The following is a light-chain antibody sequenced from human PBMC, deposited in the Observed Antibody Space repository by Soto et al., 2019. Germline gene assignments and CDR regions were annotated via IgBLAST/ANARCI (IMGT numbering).Light chain of an antibody. V-gene: IGKV1-39*01. Sequence: DIQMTQSPSSLSASVGDRVTITCRASQTISNYLNWYQKKPVKAPKLLIYAASSLQRGVPSRFSGSGSGTDFTLTIGSLQPEDFATYYCQQSYSPPPITFGQGTRLQIK. CDR3: QQSYSPPPIT. J-gene: IGKJ5*01. CDR1: QTISNY. CDR2: AAS.